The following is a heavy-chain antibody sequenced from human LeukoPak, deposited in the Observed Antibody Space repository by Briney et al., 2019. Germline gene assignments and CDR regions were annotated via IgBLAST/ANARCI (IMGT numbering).Heavy chain of an antibody. CDR2: IWNSGGA. CDR1: GYSFNGVYY. V-gene: IGHV4-38-2*01. Sequence: PSETLSLTCAVSGYSFNGVYYCSCLRQPPGKGLEWFGSIWNSGGASYNPSLKSRVTLSLDACKNQFSLRLTSVTAADTAVYYCARNISGLGLYSHHAYDPAGAFDIWGQGTLVTVSS. J-gene: IGHJ3*02. CDR3: ARNISGLGLYSHHAYDPAGAFDI. D-gene: IGHD1-14*01.